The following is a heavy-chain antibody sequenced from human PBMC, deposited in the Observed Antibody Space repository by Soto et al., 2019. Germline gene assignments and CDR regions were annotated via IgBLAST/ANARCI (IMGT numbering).Heavy chain of an antibody. Sequence: DSVKVSCKASSYTFTSYGISWVRQAPGQGLEWMGWISAYNGNTNYAQKLQGRVTMTTDTSTSTAYMELRSLRSDDTAVYYCARVAAAAFPRGSLWFDPWDPGTLLTVSS. CDR2: ISAYNGNT. D-gene: IGHD6-13*01. V-gene: IGHV1-18*01. CDR1: SYTFTSYG. J-gene: IGHJ5*02. CDR3: ARVAAAAFPRGSLWFDP.